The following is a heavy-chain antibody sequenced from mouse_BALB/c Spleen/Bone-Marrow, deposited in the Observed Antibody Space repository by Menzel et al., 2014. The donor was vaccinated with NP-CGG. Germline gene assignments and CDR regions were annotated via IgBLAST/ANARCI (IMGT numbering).Heavy chain of an antibody. CDR2: FDPFNGGT. CDR3: ARSYDGYPYAMNY. Sequence: VHLQQPGPELMKPGASAKISCKASGYLFTSYYMHWVKQSHGESLEWIGYFDPFNGGTSYNQKFKGKATLTVDKSSSTAYMHLSSLTSEDSAVYFCARSYDGYPYAMNYWGQGTSVTVSS. J-gene: IGHJ4*01. V-gene: IGHV1S135*01. CDR1: GYLFTSYY. D-gene: IGHD2-3*01.